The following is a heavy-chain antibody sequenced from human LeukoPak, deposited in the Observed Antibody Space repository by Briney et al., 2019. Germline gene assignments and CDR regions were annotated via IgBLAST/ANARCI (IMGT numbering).Heavy chain of an antibody. CDR3: ARGTGTTAYFDY. J-gene: IGHJ4*02. CDR1: GFTFSDYY. Sequence: PGGSLRLSCAASGFTFSDYYMGWIRQAPGKGLEWVSYISSSSSYTKYADSVKGRFTISRDNAKNSLYLQVNSLRAEDTAVYYCARGTGTTAYFDYWGQGTLVTVSS. D-gene: IGHD1-1*01. V-gene: IGHV3-11*06. CDR2: ISSSSSYT.